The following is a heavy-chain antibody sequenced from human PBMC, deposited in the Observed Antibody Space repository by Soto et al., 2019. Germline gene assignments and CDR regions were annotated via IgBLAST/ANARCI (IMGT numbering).Heavy chain of an antibody. V-gene: IGHV3-74*01. D-gene: IGHD2-2*01. J-gene: IGHJ6*02. CDR2: INSDGGTT. Sequence: GGSLRLSCAASRFMFSSYWMHWVRQAPGKGLVWVSRINSDGGTTTYADSVKGRFTISRDNSKNTLYLQMNSLRAEDTAVYYCARLYPQLYYGMDVWGQGTTVTVSS. CDR3: ARLYPQLYYGMDV. CDR1: RFMFSSYW.